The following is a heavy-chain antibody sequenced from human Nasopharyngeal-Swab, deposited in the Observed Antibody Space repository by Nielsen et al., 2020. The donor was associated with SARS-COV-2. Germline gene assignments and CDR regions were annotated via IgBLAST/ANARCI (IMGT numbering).Heavy chain of an antibody. Sequence: SETLSLTCAVSGGSISSSNWWRWVRQPPGKGLAWIGEIYHSGSTNYNPSLKSRVTISVDKSKNQFSLKLSSVAAADTAVYYCALSDRGYSYPSPFDYWGQGTLVTVSS. CDR2: IYHSGST. D-gene: IGHD5-18*01. V-gene: IGHV4-4*02. CDR1: GGSISSSNW. J-gene: IGHJ4*02. CDR3: ALSDRGYSYPSPFDY.